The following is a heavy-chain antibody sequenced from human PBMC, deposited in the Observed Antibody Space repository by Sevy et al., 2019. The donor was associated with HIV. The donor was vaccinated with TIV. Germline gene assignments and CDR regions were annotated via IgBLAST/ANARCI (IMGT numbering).Heavy chain of an antibody. Sequence: ASVKVSCKASGGTFSSYAISWVRQAPGQGLEWMGGIIPIFGTANYAQKFQGRVTITADESTGTAYMELSSLRSEDTAVYYCARGGQQQLVIDTFDYWGQGTLVTVSS. CDR1: GGTFSSYA. V-gene: IGHV1-69*13. D-gene: IGHD6-13*01. J-gene: IGHJ4*02. CDR3: ARGGQQQLVIDTFDY. CDR2: IIPIFGTA.